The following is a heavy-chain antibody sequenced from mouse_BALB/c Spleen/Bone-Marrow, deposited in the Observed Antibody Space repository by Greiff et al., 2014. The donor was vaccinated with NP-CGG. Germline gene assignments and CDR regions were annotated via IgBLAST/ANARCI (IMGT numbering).Heavy chain of an antibody. CDR3: ARDEHYFDY. V-gene: IGHV1-87*01. J-gene: IGHJ2*01. CDR1: GYTFTSYW. CDR2: IYPGDGDT. Sequence: QVQLQQSGAELARPGASVKLSCKASGYTFTSYWMQWVKQRPGQGLEWIGAIYPGDGDTRYTQKFKGKATLTKDKSSSTAYMQLSSLEAEDSAVYYCARDEHYFDYWGQGTTLTVSS.